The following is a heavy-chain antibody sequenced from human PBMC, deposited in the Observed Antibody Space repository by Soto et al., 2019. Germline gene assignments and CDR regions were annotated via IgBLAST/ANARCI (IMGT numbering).Heavy chain of an antibody. Sequence: SETLSLTCTVSGGSISSHHWSWIRQSPGKGLEWIGYISNSGSTNYNPSLKSRVTISLDTSKNQVSLNLSSVTAADTAMYRCARHGRGSRWDYMNVWGKGTPVTVSS. CDR3: ARHGRGSRWDYMNV. CDR2: ISNSGST. V-gene: IGHV4-59*08. J-gene: IGHJ6*03. D-gene: IGHD2-15*01. CDR1: GGSISSHH.